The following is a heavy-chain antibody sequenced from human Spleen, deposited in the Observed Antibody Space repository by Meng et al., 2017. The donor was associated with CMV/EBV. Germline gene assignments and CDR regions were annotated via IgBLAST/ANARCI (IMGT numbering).Heavy chain of an antibody. CDR3: ARTTPIVGASLGWFDP. D-gene: IGHD1-26*01. J-gene: IGHJ5*02. CDR1: GSISNNFYY. V-gene: IGHV4-39*01. Sequence: GSISNNFYYWGWIRQPPGKGLEWIGSIYYSGSTYYNPSLKSRVTISVDTSKNQFSLKLNSVTAADTAVYFCARTTPIVGASLGWFDPWGQGTLVTVSS. CDR2: IYYSGST.